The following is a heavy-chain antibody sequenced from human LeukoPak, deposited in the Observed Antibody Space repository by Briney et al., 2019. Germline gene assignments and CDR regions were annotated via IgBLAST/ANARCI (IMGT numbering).Heavy chain of an antibody. Sequence: PGGSLRLSCAVSGFTVSSNYMSWVRQAPGKGLEWVSLIYSGGNTYYADSVKGRFTISRDNSKNTLYLQMNSLRAEDTAVYYCARGARDGYNVYYFDYWGQGTLVTVSS. CDR3: ARGARDGYNVYYFDY. V-gene: IGHV3-53*01. CDR2: IYSGGNT. D-gene: IGHD5-24*01. CDR1: GFTVSSNY. J-gene: IGHJ4*02.